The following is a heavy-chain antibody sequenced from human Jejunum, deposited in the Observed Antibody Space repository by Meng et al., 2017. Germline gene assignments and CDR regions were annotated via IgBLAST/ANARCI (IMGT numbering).Heavy chain of an antibody. V-gene: IGHV6-1*01. Sequence: SETLSLTCAISGDSVSSNTAAWNWLRQSPSRGLEFLGRTYYRSKWYYDYATSVKSRITINPDTSKYQFSLQLNSVTPEDTAVYYCARDPPSLHGGFDIWGQGTTVTVSS. D-gene: IGHD4-23*01. CDR3: ARDPPSLHGGFDI. CDR2: TYYRSKWYY. J-gene: IGHJ3*02. CDR1: GDSVSSNTAA.